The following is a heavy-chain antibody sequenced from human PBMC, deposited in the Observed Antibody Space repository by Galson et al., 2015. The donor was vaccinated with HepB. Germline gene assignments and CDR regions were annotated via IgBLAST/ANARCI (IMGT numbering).Heavy chain of an antibody. CDR1: GYTFTSYG. CDR2: ISAYNGNT. Sequence: SVKVSCKASGYTFTSYGISWVRQAPGQGLEWMGWISAYNGNTNYAQKLQGRVTMTTDTSTSTAYMELRSLRSDDTAAYYCARHVTGYSSSWSFQNWYFDLWGRGTLVTVSS. CDR3: ARHVTGYSSSWSFQNWYFDL. J-gene: IGHJ2*01. V-gene: IGHV1-18*04. D-gene: IGHD6-13*01.